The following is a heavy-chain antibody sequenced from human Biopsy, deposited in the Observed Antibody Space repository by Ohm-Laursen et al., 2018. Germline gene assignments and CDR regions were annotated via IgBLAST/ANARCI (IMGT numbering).Heavy chain of an antibody. CDR2: ISYDGSGE. CDR3: AKPADSYGSEFYFDY. Sequence: SLRLSCAASGFTSTSYAMHWVRQAPGKGLEWVAVISYDGSGEYYADSLQGRFIISRDNPKDTLYLRMNSLRAEDTAVYYCAKPADSYGSEFYFDYWGQGTLVTVSS. D-gene: IGHD4-17*01. V-gene: IGHV3-30*18. J-gene: IGHJ4*02. CDR1: GFTSTSYA.